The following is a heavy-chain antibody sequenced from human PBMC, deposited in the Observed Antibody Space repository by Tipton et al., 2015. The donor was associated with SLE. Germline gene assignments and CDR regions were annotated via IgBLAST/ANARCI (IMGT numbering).Heavy chain of an antibody. CDR1: GGVISGYY. V-gene: IGHV4-4*07. CDR2: IYTGGNT. D-gene: IGHD2/OR15-2a*01. J-gene: IGHJ3*02. CDR3: ARVWLNNAFDI. Sequence: TLSLTCTVSGGVISGYYWVWNRQPAGKGLEWIGRIYTGGNTKYNPSLESRVTLSADASKAQFSLKLTSVTAADTAVYFCARVWLNNAFDIWGQGTRVTVSS.